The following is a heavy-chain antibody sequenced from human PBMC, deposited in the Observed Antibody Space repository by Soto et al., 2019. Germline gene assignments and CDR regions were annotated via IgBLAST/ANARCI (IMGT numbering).Heavy chain of an antibody. Sequence: QVQLVQSGAEEKKPGASVKVSCKASGYTFTSYAMHWVRQAPGQRREWMGWINAGNGNTKYSQKFQGRVTMTRDTSASTAYLELSSLRSEDTGVYYCARAWVVVTAPDYWGQGTLVSVSS. V-gene: IGHV1-3*05. CDR3: ARAWVVVTAPDY. J-gene: IGHJ4*02. CDR1: GYTFTSYA. D-gene: IGHD2-21*02. CDR2: INAGNGNT.